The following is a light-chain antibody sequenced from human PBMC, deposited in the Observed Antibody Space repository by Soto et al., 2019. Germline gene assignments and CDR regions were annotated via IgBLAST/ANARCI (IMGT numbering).Light chain of an antibody. CDR3: QQANSFPIT. J-gene: IGKJ5*01. CDR1: QSVSNNY. V-gene: IGKV3D-7*01. Sequence: EIVLTQSPGTLSLSPGERATLSCRSSQSVSNNYLAWYQQKPGQAPRLLVYGASTRATGIPARFSGSGSGTQFTLTISSLQPEDCAIYFCQQANSFPITFGQGTRLEIK. CDR2: GAS.